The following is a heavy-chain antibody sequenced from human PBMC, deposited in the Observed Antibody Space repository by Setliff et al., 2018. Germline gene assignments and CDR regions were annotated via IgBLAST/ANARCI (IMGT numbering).Heavy chain of an antibody. Sequence: ASVKVSCKASGFTLSDYFIHWVRQAPGQGLEWMGWINPNSGGTNYAQRFQGRVTMTRDTSISTAYMEPNRLTSDDAAMYYCARAGGTYCSNGVCHNWFDPWGQGTLVTVSS. CDR1: GFTLSDYF. CDR2: INPNSGGT. D-gene: IGHD2-8*01. CDR3: ARAGGTYCSNGVCHNWFDP. J-gene: IGHJ5*02. V-gene: IGHV1-2*02.